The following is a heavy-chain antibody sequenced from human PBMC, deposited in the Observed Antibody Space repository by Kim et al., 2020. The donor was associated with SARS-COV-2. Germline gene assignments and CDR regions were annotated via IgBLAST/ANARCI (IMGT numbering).Heavy chain of an antibody. J-gene: IGHJ5*02. CDR3: ARDYPPGSGSYYYWFDP. Sequence: GKGRLTISRDNAKNSLYLQMNSLRAEDTAVYYCARDYPPGSGSYYYWFDPWGQGTLVTVSS. D-gene: IGHD1-26*01. V-gene: IGHV3-11*06.